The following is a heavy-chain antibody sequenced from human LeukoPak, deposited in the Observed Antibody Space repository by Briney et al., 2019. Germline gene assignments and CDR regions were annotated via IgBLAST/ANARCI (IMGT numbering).Heavy chain of an antibody. V-gene: IGHV3-23*01. CDR2: ISGSGGST. Sequence: GGSLRLSCAASGFTFSSSMSWVRQAPGKGLEWVSAISGSGGSTYYADSVKGRFTISRDNSKNTLYLQMNSLRAEDTAVYYCAEVGYSSGWYRGYFDYWGQGTLVTVSS. D-gene: IGHD6-19*01. CDR1: GFTFSSS. J-gene: IGHJ4*02. CDR3: AEVGYSSGWYRGYFDY.